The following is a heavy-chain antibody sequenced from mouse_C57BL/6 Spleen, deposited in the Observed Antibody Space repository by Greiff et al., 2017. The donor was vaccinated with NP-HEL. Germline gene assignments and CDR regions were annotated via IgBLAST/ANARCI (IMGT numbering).Heavy chain of an antibody. D-gene: IGHD3-1*01. V-gene: IGHV1-50*01. CDR2: IDPSDSYT. CDR3: ARWARYFDV. CDR1: GYTFTSYW. J-gene: IGHJ1*03. Sequence: QVQLQQPGAELVKPGASVKLSCKASGYTFTSYWMQWVKQRPGQGLEWIGEIDPSDSYTNYNQKFKGKATLTVDTSSSTAYMQLSSLTSEDSAVYYCARWARYFDVWGTGTTVTVSS.